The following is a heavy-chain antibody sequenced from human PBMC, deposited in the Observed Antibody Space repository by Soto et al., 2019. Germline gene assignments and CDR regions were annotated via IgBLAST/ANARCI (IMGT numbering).Heavy chain of an antibody. CDR3: AGLFPYVSSGYHLNY. J-gene: IGHJ4*02. D-gene: IGHD3-22*01. CDR2: INHSGST. Sequence: SETLSLTCAVYGGSFSGYYWSWIRQPPGKGLEWIGEINHSGSTNYNPSLKSRVTISVDTSKNQFSLKLNSVTAADTAVFYCAGLFPYVSSGYHLNYLGQGTPVTVSS. V-gene: IGHV4-34*01. CDR1: GGSFSGYY.